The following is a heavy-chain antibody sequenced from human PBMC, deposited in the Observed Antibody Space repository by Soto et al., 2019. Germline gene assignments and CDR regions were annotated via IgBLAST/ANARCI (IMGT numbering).Heavy chain of an antibody. CDR1: GFSLSTSGVG. CDR3: AHSPQPVLRYFDWDAHLPNLDWFDP. V-gene: IGHV2-5*02. J-gene: IGHJ5*02. CDR2: IYWDDDK. Sequence: QITLKESGPTLVKPTQTLTLTCTFSGFSLSTSGVGVGWIRQPPGKALEWLALIYWDDDKRYSPSLKSRLTITKDTSKNQVVLTMTNMDPVDTATYYCAHSPQPVLRYFDWDAHLPNLDWFDPWGQGTLVTVSS. D-gene: IGHD3-9*01.